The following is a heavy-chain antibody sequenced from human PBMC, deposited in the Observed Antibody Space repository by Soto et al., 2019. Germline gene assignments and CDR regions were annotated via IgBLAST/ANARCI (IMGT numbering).Heavy chain of an antibody. Sequence: EVQLLESGGGLVQPGGSLRLSCAPPGFTLSTNPMTGVRQAPVKGLEGVPGISVSGDSRYDADSVKGRFTISRDNSKSTLYLQMNSLRAEDTAVYYCATIFRYGDPEYWGQGVLVTVSS. V-gene: IGHV3-23*01. CDR1: GFTLSTNP. CDR2: ISVSGDSR. J-gene: IGHJ4*02. CDR3: ATIFRYGDPEY. D-gene: IGHD2-21*02.